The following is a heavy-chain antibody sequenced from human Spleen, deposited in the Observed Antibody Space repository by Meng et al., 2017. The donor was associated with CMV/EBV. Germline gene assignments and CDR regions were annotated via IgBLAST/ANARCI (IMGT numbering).Heavy chain of an antibody. D-gene: IGHD2-15*01. CDR1: GFTFSSYS. V-gene: IGHV3-21*01. CDR2: ISSSSSYI. J-gene: IGHJ6*02. Sequence: GESLKISCAASGFTFSSYSMNWVRQAPGKGLEWVSSISSSSSYIYYADSVKGRFTISRDNSKNTLYLQMGSLRPGDTAVYYCAKDRVAYTNYPYGMDVWGQGTTVTVSS. CDR3: AKDRVAYTNYPYGMDV.